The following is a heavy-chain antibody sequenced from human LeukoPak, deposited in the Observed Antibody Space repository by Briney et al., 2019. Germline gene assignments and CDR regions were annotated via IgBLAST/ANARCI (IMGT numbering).Heavy chain of an antibody. V-gene: IGHV3-23*01. Sequence: GSLRLSCAASGFTFRSYAMSWVRQAPGKGLEWVSAISGSGGSTYYADSVKGRFTISRDNSKNTLYLQMNSLRAEDTAVYYCAKDGPLYSSSWPDDAFDIWGQGTMVTVSS. D-gene: IGHD6-13*01. CDR2: ISGSGGST. CDR1: GFTFRSYA. J-gene: IGHJ3*02. CDR3: AKDGPLYSSSWPDDAFDI.